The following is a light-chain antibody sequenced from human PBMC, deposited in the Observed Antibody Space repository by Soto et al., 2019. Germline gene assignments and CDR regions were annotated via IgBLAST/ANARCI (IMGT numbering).Light chain of an antibody. Sequence: QSALTQPASVSGSPGQSITISCTGTSSDVGGYNYVSWYQQHPGKAPKLMIYDVSNRPSGVSNRFSGSKSGNTASLTISGLQAEDEDDYYCCSYTSSSTWVFGGGTKLTVL. V-gene: IGLV2-14*01. CDR2: DVS. CDR1: SSDVGGYNY. CDR3: CSYTSSSTWV. J-gene: IGLJ3*02.